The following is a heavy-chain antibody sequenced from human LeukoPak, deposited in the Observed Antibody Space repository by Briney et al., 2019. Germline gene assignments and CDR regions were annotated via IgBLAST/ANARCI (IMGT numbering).Heavy chain of an antibody. CDR2: ISWNSGSI. CDR1: GFTLSSYA. CDR3: AKHIRIHDYGDDPFDY. D-gene: IGHD4-17*01. Sequence: GGSLRLSCAASGFTLSSYAMHWVRQAPGKGLEWVSGISWNSGSIGYADSVKGRFTISRDNAKNSLYLQMNSLRAEDTALYYCAKHIRIHDYGDDPFDYWGQGTLVTVSS. J-gene: IGHJ4*02. V-gene: IGHV3-9*01.